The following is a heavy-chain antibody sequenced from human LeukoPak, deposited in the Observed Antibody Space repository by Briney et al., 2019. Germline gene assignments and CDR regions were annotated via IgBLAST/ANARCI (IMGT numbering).Heavy chain of an antibody. D-gene: IGHD3-22*01. J-gene: IGHJ4*02. CDR1: GGTFSSYA. V-gene: IGHV1-69*13. CDR3: ARDPNYYDSSGYYYLDY. CDR2: IIPIFGTA. Sequence: GASVKVSCKASGGTFSSYAISWVRQAPGQGLEWMGGIIPIFGTANYAQKFQGRVTITADESTSTAYMELSSLRSEDTAVYYCARDPNYYDSSGYYYLDYWGQGTLVTVSS.